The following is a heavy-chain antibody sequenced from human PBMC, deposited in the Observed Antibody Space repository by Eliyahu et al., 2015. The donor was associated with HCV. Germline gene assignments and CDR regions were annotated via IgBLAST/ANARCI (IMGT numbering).Heavy chain of an antibody. Sequence: EVQLLESGGGLVQPGGSLRLSCAASGFTFSSYAMSWVRQAPGKGLEWVSXISGSGGSTYYADSVKGRFTISRDNSKNTLYLQMNSLRAEDTAVYYCAKAPYGSGSRYYFDYWGQGTLVTVSS. D-gene: IGHD3-10*01. CDR2: ISGSGGST. V-gene: IGHV3-23*01. CDR3: AKAPYGSGSRYYFDY. J-gene: IGHJ4*02. CDR1: GFTFSSYA.